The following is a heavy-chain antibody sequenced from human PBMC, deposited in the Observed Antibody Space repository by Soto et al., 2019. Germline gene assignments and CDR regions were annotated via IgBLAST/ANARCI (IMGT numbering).Heavy chain of an antibody. Sequence: ASVKVSCKASGGTFTSYAISWVRQAPGQGLEWMGGINPNSGSTNYAQKFQGWVTMTRDTSTSTAYMELSRLRSDDTAVYYCARAPYCSGGSCYSRHPRDNWFDPWGQGTLVTVSS. CDR1: GGTFTSYA. D-gene: IGHD2-15*01. J-gene: IGHJ5*02. V-gene: IGHV1-2*04. CDR3: ARAPYCSGGSCYSRHPRDNWFDP. CDR2: INPNSGST.